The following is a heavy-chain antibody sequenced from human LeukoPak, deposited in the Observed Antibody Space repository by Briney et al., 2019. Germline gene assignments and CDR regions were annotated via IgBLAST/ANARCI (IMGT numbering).Heavy chain of an antibody. CDR2: MQYSGAT. CDR3: AGGGYCSRSNCFAPLLDY. Sequence: SETLSLTCTVSGGSISSYYWSWIRQPPGMGLEWIAYMQYSGATNYNPSLKSRVTLSVDTSKSQFSLKLNSVTAADTAVYFCAGGGYCSRSNCFAPLLDYWGQGKLVTVSS. CDR1: GGSISSYY. V-gene: IGHV4-59*01. J-gene: IGHJ4*02. D-gene: IGHD2-2*01.